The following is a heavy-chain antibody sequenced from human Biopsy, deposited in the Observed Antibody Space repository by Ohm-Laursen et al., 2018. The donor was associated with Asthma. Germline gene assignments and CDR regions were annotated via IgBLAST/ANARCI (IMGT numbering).Heavy chain of an antibody. V-gene: IGHV4-39*02. CDR3: ARHWDWGSFFDY. CDR1: DGFMNSSSYY. J-gene: IGHJ4*02. Sequence: TLSLTSTVADGFMNSSSYYWGWIRQPTGKGLEWMESISYTERYYHNPTLKSQITISIDTSKNHFSLKLSSAAAADTAVYYCARHWDWGSFFDYWGQGTPVTVSS. CDR2: ISYTERY. D-gene: IGHD7-27*01.